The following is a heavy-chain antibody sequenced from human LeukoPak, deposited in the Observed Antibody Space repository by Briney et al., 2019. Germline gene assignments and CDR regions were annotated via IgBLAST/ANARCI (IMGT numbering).Heavy chain of an antibody. CDR3: ARDGCSNYYYYYYYMDV. V-gene: IGHV3-66*02. CDR1: GFTVSSNY. D-gene: IGHD4-11*01. J-gene: IGHJ6*03. CDR2: IYSGGST. Sequence: GGSLRLSCAASGFTVSSNYMSWVRQAPGKGLEWVSVIYSGGSTYYADSVKGRFTISRDNSKNTLYLQMNSLRAEDTAVYYCARDGCSNYYYYYYYMDVWGKGTTVTVSS.